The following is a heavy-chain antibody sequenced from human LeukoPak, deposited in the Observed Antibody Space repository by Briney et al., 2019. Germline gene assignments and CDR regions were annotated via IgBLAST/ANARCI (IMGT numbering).Heavy chain of an antibody. CDR3: ARDLLRGAKSYYFDY. CDR2: ISSSGSTI. V-gene: IGHV3-11*04. Sequence: PGGSLRLSCAASGFTFSDYYMSWIRQAPGKGLEWVSYISSSGSTIYYADSVKGRFTISRDNAKNSLYLQMNSLRAEDTAVYYCARDLLRGAKSYYFDYWGQGTLVTVSS. J-gene: IGHJ4*02. CDR1: GFTFSDYY. D-gene: IGHD3-10*01.